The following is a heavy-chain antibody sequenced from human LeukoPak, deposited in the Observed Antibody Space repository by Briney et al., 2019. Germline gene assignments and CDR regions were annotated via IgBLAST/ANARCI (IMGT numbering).Heavy chain of an antibody. J-gene: IGHJ4*02. CDR1: GFTFDDYG. D-gene: IGHD4-17*01. CDR3: ARETTVIKKIDY. CDR2: ISSSSGYI. Sequence: GGSLRLSCAASGFTFDDYGMNWVRQAPGKGLEWVSSISSSSGYIYYADSVKGRFTISRDNAKNSLYLQMNSLRDEDTAIYYCARETTVIKKIDYWGQGTLVTVSS. V-gene: IGHV3-21*01.